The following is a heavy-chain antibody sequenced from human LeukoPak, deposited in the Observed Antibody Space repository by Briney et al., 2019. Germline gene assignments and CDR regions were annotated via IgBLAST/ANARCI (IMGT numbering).Heavy chain of an antibody. J-gene: IGHJ4*02. CDR3: ARGRVGFNDLFDY. CDR1: AGSISSSSW. V-gene: IGHV4-4*02. Sequence: PSETLSLTCSVSAGSISSSSWWSWVRQSPVKGLEWIGEIYLYGTTNYNPSLKSRVTMSVDRSKNQFSLKLSSVTAADTAVYYCARGRVGFNDLFDYWGQGTLVTVSS. CDR2: IYLYGTT. D-gene: IGHD5-24*01.